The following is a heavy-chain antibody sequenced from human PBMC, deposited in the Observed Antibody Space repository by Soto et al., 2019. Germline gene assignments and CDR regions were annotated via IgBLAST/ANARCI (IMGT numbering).Heavy chain of an antibody. Sequence: LRLSCAAYGFTFPNYPLIWVRRAPGKVLEWVSDLSGSGANSHYADSVKGRFTISRDNSKNTLFLQMNSLRAEDTAVYYCARAAFGILRYYFDYWGQGALVTVSS. J-gene: IGHJ4*02. CDR3: ARAAFGILRYYFDY. CDR1: GFTFPNYP. V-gene: IGHV3-23*01. CDR2: LSGSGANS. D-gene: IGHD3-3*01.